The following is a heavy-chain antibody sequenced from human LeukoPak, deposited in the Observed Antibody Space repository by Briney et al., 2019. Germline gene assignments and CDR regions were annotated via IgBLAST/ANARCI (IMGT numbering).Heavy chain of an antibody. J-gene: IGHJ6*02. Sequence: GGSLRLSCAASGFTFSSYGMHWVRQAPGKGLEWVAVIWYDGSNKYYADSVKGRFTISRDNSKNTLYLQMNSLRAEDTAVYYCAREIIYCSSTSCYNPKNYYYYGMDVWGQGTTVTVSS. D-gene: IGHD2-2*02. V-gene: IGHV3-33*08. CDR2: IWYDGSNK. CDR3: AREIIYCSSTSCYNPKNYYYYGMDV. CDR1: GFTFSSYG.